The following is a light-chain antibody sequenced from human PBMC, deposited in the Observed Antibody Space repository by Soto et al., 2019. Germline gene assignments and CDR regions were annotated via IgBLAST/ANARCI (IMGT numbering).Light chain of an antibody. CDR3: QKYNSART. CDR2: AAF. CDR1: QGISNY. Sequence: DIQMTQSPSSLSASLGDRVTITCRASQGISNYLAWYQQKPGKVPKLLIYAAFTLQSGVRSRFSGRGSGTDFTLTISSLQPEDVATYYCQKYNSARTFGQGTKVEIK. J-gene: IGKJ1*01. V-gene: IGKV1-27*01.